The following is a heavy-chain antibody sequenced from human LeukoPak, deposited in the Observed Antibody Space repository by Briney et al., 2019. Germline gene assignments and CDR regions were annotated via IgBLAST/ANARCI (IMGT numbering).Heavy chain of an antibody. J-gene: IGHJ5*02. Sequence: ASVKVSCKASGGTFSSYAISWVRLAPGQGLEWMGGIIPIFGTANYAQKFQGRVTITTDESTSTAYMELSSLRSEDTAVYYCARDYDFWSGYYRYNWFDPWGQGTLVTVSS. D-gene: IGHD3-3*01. V-gene: IGHV1-69*05. CDR3: ARDYDFWSGYYRYNWFDP. CDR1: GGTFSSYA. CDR2: IIPIFGTA.